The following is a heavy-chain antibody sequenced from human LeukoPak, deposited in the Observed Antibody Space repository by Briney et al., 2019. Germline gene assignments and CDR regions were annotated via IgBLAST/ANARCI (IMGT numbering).Heavy chain of an antibody. Sequence: ASVKVSCKASGYTFTSYGISWVRQAPGQGLEWMGWISAYNGNTNYAQKLQGRVTMTTDTSTSTAYVELRSLRSDDTAVYYCARKSWDYDILTGDYYYGMDVWGKGTTVTVSS. CDR2: ISAYNGNT. J-gene: IGHJ6*04. CDR3: ARKSWDYDILTGDYYYGMDV. CDR1: GYTFTSYG. V-gene: IGHV1-18*04. D-gene: IGHD3-9*01.